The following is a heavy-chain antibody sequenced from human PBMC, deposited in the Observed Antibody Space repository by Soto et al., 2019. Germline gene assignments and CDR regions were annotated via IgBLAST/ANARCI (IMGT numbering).Heavy chain of an antibody. D-gene: IGHD3-3*01. CDR3: ARVTSYDFWSGYSREPAFYCYYYGMDV. Sequence: SETLSLTCAVYGGSFSGYYWSWIRQPPGKGLEWIGEINHSGSTNYNPSLKSRVTISVDTSKNQFSLKLSSVTAADTAVYYCARVTSYDFWSGYSREPAFYCYYYGMDVWGQGTTVTVSS. V-gene: IGHV4-34*01. J-gene: IGHJ6*02. CDR1: GGSFSGYY. CDR2: INHSGST.